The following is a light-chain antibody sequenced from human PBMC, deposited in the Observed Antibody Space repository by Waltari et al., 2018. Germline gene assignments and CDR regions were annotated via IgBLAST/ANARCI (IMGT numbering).Light chain of an antibody. J-gene: IGLJ2*01. CDR1: RSNIGKNS. CDR2: GNN. CDR3: ATWDDNLNGL. V-gene: IGLV1-44*01. Sequence: QSVLPQPPSASGTPGPRVSISCSGSRSNIGKNSVSWYQQLPGSAPKLLIYGNNQRPSGVPDRFSGSKSGTSASLAISGLQSEDEADYYCATWDDNLNGLFGGGTKLTVL.